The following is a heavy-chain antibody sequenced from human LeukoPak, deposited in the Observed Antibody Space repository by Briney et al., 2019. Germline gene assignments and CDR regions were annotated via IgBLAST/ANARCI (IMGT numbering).Heavy chain of an antibody. D-gene: IGHD6-6*01. V-gene: IGHV1-24*01. CDR3: ATAYSSSSGYWFDP. CDR2: FDPEDGET. J-gene: IGHJ5*02. CDR1: GYTLTELS. Sequence: ASVKVSCKVSGYTLTELSIHWVRQAPGKGLEWMGGFDPEDGETIYAQKFQGRVTMTEDTSTDTAYMELSSLRSEDTAVYYCATAYSSSSGYWFDPWGQGTLITVSS.